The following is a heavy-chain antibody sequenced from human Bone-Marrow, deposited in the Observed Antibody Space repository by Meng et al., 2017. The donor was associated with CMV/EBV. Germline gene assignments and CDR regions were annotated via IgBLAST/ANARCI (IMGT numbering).Heavy chain of an antibody. Sequence: ASVKVSCKASGYTFTSYYMHWVRQAPGQGLEWMGIINPSGGSTSYAQKFQGRVTMTRDTSTSTVYMELSSPRSEDTAVYYCARDWGSSGRRNWFDPWGQGTLVTVSS. J-gene: IGHJ5*02. D-gene: IGHD6-19*01. CDR1: GYTFTSYY. CDR2: INPSGGST. CDR3: ARDWGSSGRRNWFDP. V-gene: IGHV1-46*01.